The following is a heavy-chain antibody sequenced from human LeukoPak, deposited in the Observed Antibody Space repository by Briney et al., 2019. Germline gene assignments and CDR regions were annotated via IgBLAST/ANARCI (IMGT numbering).Heavy chain of an antibody. D-gene: IGHD5-18*01. CDR1: GFTFSSYS. V-gene: IGHV3-21*01. J-gene: IGHJ4*02. Sequence: PGGSLRLSCAASGFTFSSYSMNWVRQAPGKGLEWVSSISSSSYIYYADSVKGRFTISRDNAKNSLYLQMNSLRAEDTAVYYCARDRKGDTAMVIRYLDYWGQGTLVTVSS. CDR2: ISSSSYI. CDR3: ARDRKGDTAMVIRYLDY.